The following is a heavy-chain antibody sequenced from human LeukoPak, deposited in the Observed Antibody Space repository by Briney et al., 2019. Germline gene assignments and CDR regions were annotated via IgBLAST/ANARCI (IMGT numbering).Heavy chain of an antibody. Sequence: PGGSLRLSCAASGFTFSGSAMHWVRQAPGKGLEWVAVIWYDGSNKYYADSVKGRFTISRDNSKNTLYLQMNSLRAEDTAVYYCAREVAAADFDYWGQGTLVTVSS. CDR3: AREVAAADFDY. J-gene: IGHJ4*02. CDR2: IWYDGSNK. D-gene: IGHD6-13*01. V-gene: IGHV3-33*08. CDR1: GFTFSGSA.